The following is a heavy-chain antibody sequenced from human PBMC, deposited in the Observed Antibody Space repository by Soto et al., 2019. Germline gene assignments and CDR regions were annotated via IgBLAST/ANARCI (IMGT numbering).Heavy chain of an antibody. V-gene: IGHV1-18*01. CDR3: AIIGTLAHLGYSEFDY. J-gene: IGHJ4*02. Sequence: GASVKVSWKASGYTFTRYGINWGRPAPGQRLEWMGWISAYNGNTNYAQKLQGRVTMTTDTSTSTAYMELRSLRSDDTAVYYCAIIGTLAHLGYSEFDYWGQGTLVTVSS. CDR2: ISAYNGNT. CDR1: GYTFTRYG. D-gene: IGHD6-13*01.